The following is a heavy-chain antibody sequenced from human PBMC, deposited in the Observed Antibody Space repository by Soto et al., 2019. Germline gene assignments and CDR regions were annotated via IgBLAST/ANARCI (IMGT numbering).Heavy chain of an antibody. J-gene: IGHJ4*02. V-gene: IGHV3-33*05. CDR1: GFTFRSYV. Sequence: QVQLVESGGGVVQPGASLRLSCVGSGFTFRSYVIHWVRQAPGKGLEWVALTSYDGSNNFYGDSVKGRFTISRDNSRNTVELQMYSLRLEDTALYSCARWGTTGGLDVWGQGTLVSVSS. D-gene: IGHD3-16*01. CDR2: TSYDGSNN. CDR3: ARWGTTGGLDV.